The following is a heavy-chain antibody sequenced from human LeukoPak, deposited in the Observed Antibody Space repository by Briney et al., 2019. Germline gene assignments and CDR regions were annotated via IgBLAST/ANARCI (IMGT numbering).Heavy chain of an antibody. V-gene: IGHV4-59*12. CDR1: GGSISSYY. Sequence: SETLSLTCTVSGGSISSYYWSWIRQPPGKGLEWIGYIYYSGSTNYNPSLKSRVTISVDTSKNQFSLKLSSVTAADTAVYYCAVALGYYFDYWGQGTLVTVSS. CDR3: AVALGYYFDY. CDR2: IYYSGST. D-gene: IGHD3-16*01. J-gene: IGHJ4*02.